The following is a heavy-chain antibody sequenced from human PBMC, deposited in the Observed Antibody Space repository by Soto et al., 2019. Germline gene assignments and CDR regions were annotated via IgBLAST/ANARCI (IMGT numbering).Heavy chain of an antibody. CDR2: MYYSGTT. J-gene: IGHJ5*02. CDR1: GGYIRNRDFY. V-gene: IGHV4-39*01. CDR3: AVVGSTGNWFDP. D-gene: IGHD3-22*01. Sequence: LETQPLTSTVSGGYIRNRDFYRSMKRQPPGKGLDFIGSMYYSGTTYYNPSLKNRITISVDTSKNQFSLKLISVTAADTAVYYCAVVGSTGNWFDPWGQGALVTGSS.